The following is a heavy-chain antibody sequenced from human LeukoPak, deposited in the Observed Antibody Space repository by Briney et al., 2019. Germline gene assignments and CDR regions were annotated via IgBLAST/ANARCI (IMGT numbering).Heavy chain of an antibody. J-gene: IGHJ3*02. CDR2: IYYSGST. CDR3: ARSYSSRGAFDI. D-gene: IGHD2-2*01. Sequence: PSETLSLTCTVSGGSISSYYWSWIRQPPGKGLEWIGYIYYSGSTNYNPSLKSRVTISVDTSKNQFSLKLSSVTAADTAVYYCARSYSSRGAFDIWGQGTMVTVSS. CDR1: GGSISSYY. V-gene: IGHV4-59*01.